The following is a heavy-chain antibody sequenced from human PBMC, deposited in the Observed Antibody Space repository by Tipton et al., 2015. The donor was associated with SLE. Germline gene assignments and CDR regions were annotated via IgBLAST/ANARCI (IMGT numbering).Heavy chain of an antibody. D-gene: IGHD3-3*01. V-gene: IGHV3-48*01. Sequence: SLRLSCAASGFTFSSYAMIWVRQAPGKGLEWVAYISHSSSTMFYADSLKGRFTISRDNARSSLYLQMNSLTVDDTGVYYCARSLWSGYSRTIDYWGQGTLVTVSS. CDR2: ISHSSSTM. CDR3: ARSLWSGYSRTIDY. CDR1: GFTFSSYA. J-gene: IGHJ4*02.